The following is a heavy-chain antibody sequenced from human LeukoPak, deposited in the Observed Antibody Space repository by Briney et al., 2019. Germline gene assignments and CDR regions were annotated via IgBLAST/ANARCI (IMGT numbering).Heavy chain of an antibody. V-gene: IGHV3-66*01. CDR2: ISGGGTT. CDR1: GFTFSSYG. CDR3: ARDLAVAGPGYLDY. D-gene: IGHD6-19*01. J-gene: IGHJ4*02. Sequence: PGGSLRLSCAVSGFTFSSYGMYWVRQAPGKGLEWVSLISGGGTTYYADSVKGRFTISRDSSKNTLYLQMNSLRAEDTAVYYCARDLAVAGPGYLDYWGQGTLVTVSS.